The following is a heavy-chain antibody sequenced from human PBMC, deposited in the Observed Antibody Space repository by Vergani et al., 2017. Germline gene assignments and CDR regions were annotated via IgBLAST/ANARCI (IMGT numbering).Heavy chain of an antibody. CDR3: ARDERYYYDSSSLGTLKY. V-gene: IGHV1-46*01. CDR2: INPSGGST. CDR1: GYTFTSYY. Sequence: QVQLVQSGAEVKKPGASVKVSCKASGYTFTSYYMHWVRQAPGQGLEWMGIINPSGGSTSYAQKFQGRVTMTRDTSTSTGYMELSSLRSEDTAVYYCARDERYYYDSSSLGTLKYWGQGTLVTVSS. J-gene: IGHJ4*02. D-gene: IGHD3-22*01.